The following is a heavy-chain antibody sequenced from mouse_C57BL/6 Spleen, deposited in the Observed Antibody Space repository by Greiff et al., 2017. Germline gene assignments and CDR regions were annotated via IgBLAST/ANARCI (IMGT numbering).Heavy chain of an antibody. CDR2: IYPGDGDT. CDR3: AREGIYSNYGAY. V-gene: IGHV1-80*01. D-gene: IGHD2-5*01. Sequence: VQLQQSGAELVKPGASVKISCKASGYAFSSYWMNWVRQRPGKGLEWIGQIYPGDGDTNYNGKFKGKATLTADKSSSTAYLQLSSLTSEDSAVSFCAREGIYSNYGAYWGQGTLVTVSA. J-gene: IGHJ3*01. CDR1: GYAFSSYW.